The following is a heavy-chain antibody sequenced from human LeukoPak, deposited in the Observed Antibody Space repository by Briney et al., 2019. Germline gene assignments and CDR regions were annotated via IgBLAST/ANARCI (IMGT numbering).Heavy chain of an antibody. CDR2: MNPVSGKA. D-gene: IGHD1/OR15-1a*01. Sequence: ASVTVSFKASGYTFTNFDINWVRQAPGQGLEWMGWMNPVSGKAGSAQKFQGRVTLTRDTSISTAYMEVSSLRFDDTAFYYCARAPMGTAPLYWGQGTLVTVSS. V-gene: IGHV1-8*01. CDR3: ARAPMGTAPLY. CDR1: GYTFTNFD. J-gene: IGHJ4*02.